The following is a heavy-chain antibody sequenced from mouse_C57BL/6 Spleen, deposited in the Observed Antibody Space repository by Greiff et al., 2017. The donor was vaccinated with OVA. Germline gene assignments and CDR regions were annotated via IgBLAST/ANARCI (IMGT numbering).Heavy chain of an antibody. CDR2: INPGSGGT. CDR1: GYAFTNYL. Sequence: QVQLQQSGAELVRPGTSVKVSCKASGYAFTNYLIEWVKQRPGQGLEWIGVINPGSGGTNYNEKFKGKATLTADKSSSTAYMQLSSLTSEDSAVYFCAREGYDGSYFDYWGQGTTLTVSS. V-gene: IGHV1-54*01. D-gene: IGHD2-2*01. CDR3: AREGYDGSYFDY. J-gene: IGHJ2*01.